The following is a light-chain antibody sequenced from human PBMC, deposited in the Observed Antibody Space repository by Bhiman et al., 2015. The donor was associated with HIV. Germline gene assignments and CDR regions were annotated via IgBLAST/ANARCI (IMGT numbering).Light chain of an antibody. CDR3: SSYTSSSTVV. CDR1: SSDVGGYNY. CDR2: DLS. V-gene: IGLV2-14*01. Sequence: QSALTQPASASGSPGQSVTISCTGTSSDVGGYNYVSWYQQHPGKAPKLMIYDLSKRPSGVSNRFSGSKSGNTASLTISGLQAEDEADYYCSSYTSSSTVVFGGGTKLTVL. J-gene: IGLJ2*01.